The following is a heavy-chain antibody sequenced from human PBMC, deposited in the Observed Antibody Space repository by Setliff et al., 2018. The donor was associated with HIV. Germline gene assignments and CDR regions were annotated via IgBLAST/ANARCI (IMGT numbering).Heavy chain of an antibody. CDR1: GDSISSGTYY. CDR3: AAKKSGDYPFN. J-gene: IGHJ4*02. D-gene: IGHD4-17*01. V-gene: IGHV4-61*02. Sequence: SETLSLTCTVSGDSISSGTYYWSWIRQPAGKGLEWIGRIYSSGSTNYNPSLESRVTISVDTSKNQFSLKLSSVIAADTAVYYCAAKKSGDYPFNWGQGTLVTVSS. CDR2: IYSSGST.